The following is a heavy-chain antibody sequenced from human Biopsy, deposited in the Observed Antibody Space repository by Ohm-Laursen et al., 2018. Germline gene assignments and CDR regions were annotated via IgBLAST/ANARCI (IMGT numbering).Heavy chain of an antibody. CDR3: ARDSTINTVTTADY. CDR2: IWYDGSNK. Sequence: SRRLSCSASGFTFSNYGMHWVRQAPGKGLEWLAVIWYDGSNKYYGDSVQGRFTISRDNSKNPVYLQMNSLRAEDTAIYYCARDSTINTVTTADYWGQGILVTVSS. V-gene: IGHV3-33*01. J-gene: IGHJ4*02. CDR1: GFTFSNYG. D-gene: IGHD4-11*01.